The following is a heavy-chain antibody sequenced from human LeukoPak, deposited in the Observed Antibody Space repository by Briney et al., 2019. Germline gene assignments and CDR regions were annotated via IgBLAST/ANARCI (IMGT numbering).Heavy chain of an antibody. CDR2: IWYDGSNK. CDR3: ARGEAPGHYHFDY. D-gene: IGHD4-17*01. J-gene: IGHJ4*02. CDR1: GFTFSSYG. Sequence: PGGSLRLSCAASGFTFSSYGMHWVRQAPGKGLEWVAVIWYDGSNKYYADSVKGRFTISRDNSKNTLYLQMNSLRAEDTAVYYCARGEAPGHYHFDYWGQGTRVTVSS. V-gene: IGHV3-33*01.